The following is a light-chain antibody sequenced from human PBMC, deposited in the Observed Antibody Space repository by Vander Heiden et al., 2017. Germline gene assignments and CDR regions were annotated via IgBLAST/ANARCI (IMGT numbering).Light chain of an antibody. CDR1: QSISSY. CDR3: QQSYSTPLT. J-gene: IGKJ4*01. Sequence: DIQTTQSPSPPSASVGDKVTITCRASQSISSYLNWYQQKPGKAPKLLIYAASSLQSGVPSRFSGSGSGTDFTLTISSLQPEDFATYYCQQSYSTPLTFGPGTKVEIK. V-gene: IGKV1-39*01. CDR2: AAS.